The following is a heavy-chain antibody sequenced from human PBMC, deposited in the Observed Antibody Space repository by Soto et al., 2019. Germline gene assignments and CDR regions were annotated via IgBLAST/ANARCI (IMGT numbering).Heavy chain of an antibody. V-gene: IGHV1-8*01. D-gene: IGHD1-20*01. CDR1: GYTFSDYD. Sequence: QAHLEQSGAELKRPGASVKVSCKASGYTFSDYDINWLRQASGQEHEWMGWMNAKRGDTFSAQRLQGKFNITWDTSLITAYMEVSSLTSDDTAIYYCATGNPFNNADFDVCGQGTTIAVSS. J-gene: IGHJ6*02. CDR3: ATGNPFNNADFDV. CDR2: MNAKRGDT.